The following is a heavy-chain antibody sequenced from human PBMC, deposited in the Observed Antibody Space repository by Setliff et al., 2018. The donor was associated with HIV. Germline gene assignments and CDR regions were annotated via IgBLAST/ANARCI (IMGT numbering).Heavy chain of an antibody. CDR1: GFTFSTYW. CDR3: AREKVWGYSSLTGDYYYYYMDV. D-gene: IGHD4-4*01. J-gene: IGHJ6*03. V-gene: IGHV3-7*03. CDR2: INQYGSEK. Sequence: GGSLRLSCAASGFTFSTYWMSWVRQAPGKGLEWVANINQYGSEKYYVDSVKGRFTISRDNAKNSLYLQMNSLRAEDTAVYYCAREKVWGYSSLTGDYYYYYMDVWGKGTTVTVSS.